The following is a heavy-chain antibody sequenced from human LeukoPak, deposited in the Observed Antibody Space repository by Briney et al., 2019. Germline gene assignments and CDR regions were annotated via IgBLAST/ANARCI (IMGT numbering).Heavy chain of an antibody. CDR1: GLTFNIHW. J-gene: IGHJ4*02. CDR2: IKEDGTEK. Sequence: GGSLTLSCEASGLTFNIHWMTWVRQSPGKGLEWVADIKEDGTEKYHLDSVKGRFTISRDNTKNSLYLQMNNLTAEDTALYYCARRWAAIDYWGRGTLVTVSS. CDR3: ARRWAAIDY. V-gene: IGHV3-7*04. D-gene: IGHD5-18*01.